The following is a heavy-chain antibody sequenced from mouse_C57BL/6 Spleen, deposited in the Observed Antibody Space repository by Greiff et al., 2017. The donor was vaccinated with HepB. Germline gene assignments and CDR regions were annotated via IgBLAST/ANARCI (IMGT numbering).Heavy chain of an antibody. V-gene: IGHV1-82*01. Sequence: LVESGPELVKPGASVKISCKASGYAFSSSWMNWVKQRPGKGLEWIGRIYPGDGDTNYNGKFKGKATLTADKSSSTAYMQLSSLTSEDSAVYFCARSSNYVRAMDYWGQRTSVTVSS. CDR2: IYPGDGDT. CDR3: ARSSNYVRAMDY. J-gene: IGHJ4*01. CDR1: GYAFSSSW. D-gene: IGHD2-5*01.